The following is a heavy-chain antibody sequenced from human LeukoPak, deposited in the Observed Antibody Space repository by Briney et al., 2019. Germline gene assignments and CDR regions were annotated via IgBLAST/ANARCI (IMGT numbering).Heavy chain of an antibody. V-gene: IGHV3-7*01. CDR1: GFTFSSYW. Sequence: GGSLRLSCAASGFTFSSYWMSWVRQAPGNGLEWVANIKQDESEKYYVDALKGRFTISRDNAKNSLYLQMNSLRAEDTAVYYCARDKIEGPTKLDYWGQGILVTVSS. CDR2: IKQDESEK. J-gene: IGHJ4*02. D-gene: IGHD1-1*01. CDR3: ARDKIEGPTKLDY.